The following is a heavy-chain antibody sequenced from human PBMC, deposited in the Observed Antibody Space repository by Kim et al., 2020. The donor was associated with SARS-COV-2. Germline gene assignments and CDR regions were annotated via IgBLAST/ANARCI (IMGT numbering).Heavy chain of an antibody. CDR2: INPNSGGT. CDR3: ARWMGITMVRGGSNWFDP. V-gene: IGHV1-2*06. D-gene: IGHD3-10*01. CDR1: GYTFTGYY. J-gene: IGHJ5*02. Sequence: ASVKVSCKASGYTFTGYYMHWVRQAPGQGLEWMGRINPNSGGTNYAQKFQGRVTMTRDTSISTAYMELSRLRSDDTAVYYCARWMGITMVRGGSNWFDPWGQGTLVTVSS.